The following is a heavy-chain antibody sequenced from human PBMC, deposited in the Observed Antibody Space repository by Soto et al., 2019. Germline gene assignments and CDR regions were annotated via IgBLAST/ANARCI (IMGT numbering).Heavy chain of an antibody. J-gene: IGHJ5*01. CDR2: TYYRSRWYF. CDR1: GDSVSTNTAT. CDR3: VRLIGNSWLDS. Sequence: PSQTLSLTCDISGDSVSTNTATWDWIRQSPSRGLEWLGRTYYRSRWYFDYAVSVKSRITISPDISNNQVSLQLTSVTPDYTAIYYCVRLIGNSWLDSWGQGTLVTVSS. V-gene: IGHV6-1*01. D-gene: IGHD3-22*01.